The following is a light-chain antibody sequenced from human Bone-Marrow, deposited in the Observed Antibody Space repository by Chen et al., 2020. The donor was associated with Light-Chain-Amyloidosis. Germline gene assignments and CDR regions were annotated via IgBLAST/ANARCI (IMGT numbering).Light chain of an antibody. CDR1: NIGSTS. V-gene: IGLV3-21*02. Sequence: SYVLTQPSSVSVAPGQTATIACGGNNIGSTSVHWYHQTPGQAPLLVVYDDSDRPSGIPERLSCPYSGHTSTLAVSRVEAGDESDYSGPVSGWRRDRPGFGGGPKLTFL. CDR3: PVSGWRRDRPG. J-gene: IGLJ3*02. CDR2: DDS.